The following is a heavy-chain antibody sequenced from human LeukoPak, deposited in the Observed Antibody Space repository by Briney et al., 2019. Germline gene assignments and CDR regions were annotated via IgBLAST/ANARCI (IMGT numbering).Heavy chain of an antibody. CDR1: GFTFSSYA. J-gene: IGHJ5*02. CDR3: AKDPENRGWFDP. CDR2: ISGSGGST. Sequence: GGSLKLSCAASGFTFSSYAMSWVRQAPGKGLEWVSAISGSGGSTYYADSVKGRFTISRDNSKNTLYLQMNSLRAEDTAVYYCAKDPENRGWFDPWGQGTLVTVSS. V-gene: IGHV3-23*01. D-gene: IGHD1-14*01.